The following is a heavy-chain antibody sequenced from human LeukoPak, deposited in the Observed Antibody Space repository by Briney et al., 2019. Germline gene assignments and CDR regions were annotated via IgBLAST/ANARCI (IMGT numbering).Heavy chain of an antibody. V-gene: IGHV3-23*01. Sequence: GGSLRLFCAASGLIFSNYAMTRVRQAPGKGLEWVSSITGNSGTTKYADSVRGRFTMSRDNSRNTLYLQMDSLRAEDTAVYYCAKDPNGDYIGAFDAWGPGTMVIVSS. CDR3: AKDPNGDYIGAFDA. J-gene: IGHJ3*01. CDR1: GLIFSNYA. D-gene: IGHD2-8*01. CDR2: ITGNSGTT.